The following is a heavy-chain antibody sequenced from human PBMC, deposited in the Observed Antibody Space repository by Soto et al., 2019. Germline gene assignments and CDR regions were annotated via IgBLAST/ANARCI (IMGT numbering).Heavy chain of an antibody. CDR2: ISAYNGNT. Sequence: GASVKVSCKASGYTFTSYGISWVRQAPGQGPEWMGWISAYNGNTNYAQKLQGRVTMTTDTSTSTAYMELRSLRSDDTAVYYCARVPVYYDSSGYQGAFDIWGQGTMVTVSS. J-gene: IGHJ3*02. CDR3: ARVPVYYDSSGYQGAFDI. D-gene: IGHD3-22*01. V-gene: IGHV1-18*01. CDR1: GYTFTSYG.